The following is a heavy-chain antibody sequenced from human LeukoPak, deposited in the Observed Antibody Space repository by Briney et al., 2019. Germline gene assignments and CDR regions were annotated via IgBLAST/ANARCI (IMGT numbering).Heavy chain of an antibody. CDR3: ARNAYYDFWSGYYSLNWFDP. V-gene: IGHV4-34*01. CDR2: INHSGST. D-gene: IGHD3-3*01. CDR1: GGSFSGYY. J-gene: IGHJ5*02. Sequence: PSETLSLTCAVYGGSFSGYYWSWIRQPPGKGLEWIGVINHSGSTNYNPSLMSRVTISVDTSKKQFSLKLSSVTAADTAVYYCARNAYYDFWSGYYSLNWFDPWGQGTLVTVSS.